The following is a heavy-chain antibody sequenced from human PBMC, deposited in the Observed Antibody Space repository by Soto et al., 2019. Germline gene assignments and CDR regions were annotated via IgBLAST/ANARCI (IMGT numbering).Heavy chain of an antibody. CDR2: IIPIFGTA. J-gene: IGHJ5*02. CDR1: GGTFSSYA. Sequence: GASVKVSCKASGGTFSSYAISWVRQAPGQGLEWMGGIIPIFGTANYAQKFQGRVTITADESTSTAYMELSSLRSEDTAVYYCAREGTRIAAPLNWFDPWGQGTLVTVSS. CDR3: AREGTRIAAPLNWFDP. V-gene: IGHV1-69*13. D-gene: IGHD6-6*01.